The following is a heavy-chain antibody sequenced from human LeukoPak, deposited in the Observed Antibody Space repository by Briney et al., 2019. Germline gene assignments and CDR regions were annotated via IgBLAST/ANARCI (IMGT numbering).Heavy chain of an antibody. V-gene: IGHV3-21*01. J-gene: IGHJ5*02. CDR1: GFTFSSYS. CDR2: ISSSSSYI. Sequence: PGGSLRLSCAASGFTFSSYSMNWVRQAPGKGLEWVPSISSSSSYIYYADSVKGRFTISRDNAKNSLYLQMNSLRAEDTAVYYCARDLGYSNYEAWFDPWGQGTLVTVSS. CDR3: ARDLGYSNYEAWFDP. D-gene: IGHD4-11*01.